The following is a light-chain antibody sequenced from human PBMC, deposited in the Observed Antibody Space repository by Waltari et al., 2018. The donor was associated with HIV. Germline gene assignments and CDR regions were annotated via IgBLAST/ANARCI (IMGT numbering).Light chain of an antibody. Sequence: QSVLTQPPSASGTPGQRVSISCSGSSSNIGSNIVNWYQQPPGTAPKLLIYSNNQRPSGVPDRFSGSKSGPSASLAISGLQSEDEADYYCAAWDDSLNAWVFGGGTKLTVL. CDR1: SSNIGSNI. CDR3: AAWDDSLNAWV. J-gene: IGLJ3*02. CDR2: SNN. V-gene: IGLV1-44*01.